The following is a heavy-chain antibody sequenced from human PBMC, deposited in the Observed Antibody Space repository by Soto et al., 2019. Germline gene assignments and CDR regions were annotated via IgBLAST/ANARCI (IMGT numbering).Heavy chain of an antibody. CDR1: GFSLSSGHY. V-gene: IGHV4-38-2*01. J-gene: IGHJ4*02. CDR3: ARGKWEPHYFDY. CDR2: IYHSGST. D-gene: IGHD1-26*01. Sequence: SETLSLTCAVSGFSLSSGHYWGWIRQPPGKGLECIGTIYHSGSTYYNPSLKSRVTISVDTSKNQFSLKLNSVTAADTAVYYRARGKWEPHYFDYWGQGTLVTVSS.